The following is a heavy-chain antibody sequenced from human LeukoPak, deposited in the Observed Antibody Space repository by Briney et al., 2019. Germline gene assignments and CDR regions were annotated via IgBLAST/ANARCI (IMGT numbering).Heavy chain of an antibody. CDR3: ARDPQVTIFGVVIIGWFDP. J-gene: IGHJ5*02. Sequence: GASVKVSCKASGYTFTSYGFSWVRQAPGQGLEWMGWISAYNGNTNYAQKLQGRVTMTTDTSTSTAYMELRSLRSDDTAVYYCARDPQVTIFGVVIIGWFDPWGQGTLVTVSS. V-gene: IGHV1-18*01. CDR1: GYTFTSYG. D-gene: IGHD3-3*01. CDR2: ISAYNGNT.